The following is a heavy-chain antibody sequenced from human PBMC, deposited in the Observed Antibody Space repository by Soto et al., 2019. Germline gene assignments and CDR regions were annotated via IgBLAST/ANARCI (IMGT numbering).Heavy chain of an antibody. V-gene: IGHV3-53*02. J-gene: IGHJ6*02. CDR2: IYSGGST. D-gene: IGHD3-10*01. CDR3: ARGGSPFGYYVMDV. CDR1: VFTVSSNY. Sequence: EVQLVETGGGLIQPGGSLRLSCADSVFTVSSNYMSWVRQAPGKGLEWVSVIYSGGSTYYADSVKGRFTISRDNSKNTLYLQMNSLRAEDTAVYYCARGGSPFGYYVMDVWGQGTTVTVSS.